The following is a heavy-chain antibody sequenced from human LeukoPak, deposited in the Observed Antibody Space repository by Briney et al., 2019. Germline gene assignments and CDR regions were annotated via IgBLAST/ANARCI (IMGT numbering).Heavy chain of an antibody. CDR1: GFTFDDYA. V-gene: IGHV3-9*01. D-gene: IGHD3-9*01. J-gene: IGHJ4*02. CDR2: ISWNSGSI. Sequence: SGGSLRLSCAASGFTFDDYAMHWVRQAPGKGLEWVSGISWNSGSIGYADSVKGRFTISRDNAKNSLYLQMNSLRAEDTALYYCAKAINYDILTGYYPDYWGQGTLVTVSS. CDR3: AKAINYDILTGYYPDY.